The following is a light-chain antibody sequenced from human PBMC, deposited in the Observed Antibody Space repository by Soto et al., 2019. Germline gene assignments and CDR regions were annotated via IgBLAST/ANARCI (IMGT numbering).Light chain of an antibody. V-gene: IGKV1-16*01. CDR1: QDISSH. CDR3: QQYHIYTWT. Sequence: DIQMTQSPSSLSASVGDRVTITCRASQDISSHLAWFQQKPGKAPKSLMFGASNLRSGVPSRFSGSGSGTVFTFTISSLQPDDFATYYCQQYHIYTWTFGQGTKVEI. CDR2: GAS. J-gene: IGKJ1*01.